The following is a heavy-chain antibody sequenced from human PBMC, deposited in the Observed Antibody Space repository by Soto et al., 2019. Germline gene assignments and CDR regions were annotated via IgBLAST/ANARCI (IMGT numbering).Heavy chain of an antibody. J-gene: IGHJ4*02. D-gene: IGHD4-17*01. Sequence: EVQLVESGGGLVKPGGSLRLSCAASGFTFSSYSMNWVRQAPGKGLEWVSSISSSSSYIYYADSVKGRFTISRDNAKNLLYMQMNSLRAEDTAVYYCARDDLYGDYFDYWGQGTLVTVSS. V-gene: IGHV3-21*01. CDR3: ARDDLYGDYFDY. CDR2: ISSSSSYI. CDR1: GFTFSSYS.